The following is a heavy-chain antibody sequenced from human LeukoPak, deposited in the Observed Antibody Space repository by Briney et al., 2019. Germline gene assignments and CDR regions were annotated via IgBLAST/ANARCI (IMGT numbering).Heavy chain of an antibody. Sequence: GGSLRLSCAASGLTFSSYGMHWVRQAPGKGLEWVAVISYDGSNKYYADSVKGRFTISRDNSKNTLYLQMNSLRAEDTAVYYCAKERVVVVAATINWFDPWGQGTLVTVSS. CDR1: GLTFSSYG. J-gene: IGHJ5*02. V-gene: IGHV3-30*18. D-gene: IGHD2-15*01. CDR3: AKERVVVVAATINWFDP. CDR2: ISYDGSNK.